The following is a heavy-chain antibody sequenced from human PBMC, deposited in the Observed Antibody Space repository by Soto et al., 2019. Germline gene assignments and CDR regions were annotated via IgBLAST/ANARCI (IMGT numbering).Heavy chain of an antibody. Sequence: EVQLVESGGGLVQPGGSLRLSCAASGFTVSSNYMSWVRQAPGKGLEWVSVIYSGGSTYYADSVKGRFTISRDNSKNTLYLQMNSLIAEDTAVYYCARESADCTNGVCSDYWGQGTLVTVSS. CDR2: IYSGGST. CDR1: GFTVSSNY. CDR3: ARESADCTNGVCSDY. J-gene: IGHJ4*02. V-gene: IGHV3-66*01. D-gene: IGHD2-8*01.